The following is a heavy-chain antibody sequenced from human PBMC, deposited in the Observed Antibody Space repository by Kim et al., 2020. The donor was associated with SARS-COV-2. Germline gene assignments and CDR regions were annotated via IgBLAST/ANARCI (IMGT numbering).Heavy chain of an antibody. CDR3: ARKLIDSYDFWSGYLGGGMDV. V-gene: IGHV3-23*01. J-gene: IGHJ6*02. Sequence: GGSLRLSCAASGFTFSSYAMSWVRQAPGKGLEWVSAISGSGGSTYYADSVKGRFTISRDNSKNTLYPQMNSLRAEDTAVYYCARKLIDSYDFWSGYLGGGMDVWGQGTTVTVSS. D-gene: IGHD3-3*01. CDR1: GFTFSSYA. CDR2: ISGSGGST.